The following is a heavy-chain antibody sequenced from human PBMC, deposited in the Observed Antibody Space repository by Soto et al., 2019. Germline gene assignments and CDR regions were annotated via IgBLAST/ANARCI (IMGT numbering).Heavy chain of an antibody. CDR2: FNPSGGST. CDR1: GYTFTSHY. CDR3: ARGGCGGDCSFVY. Sequence: QVHLVQSGAEVKEPGASVKVSCKASGYTFTSHYMHWVRQAPGQGLEWMGIFNPSGGSTTYAQKFQGRVPMAIDTSPRTVNMELTRLTSKDTAVYYCARGGCGGDCSFVYWGQGTLVTVSS. J-gene: IGHJ4*02. V-gene: IGHV1-46*01. D-gene: IGHD2-21*02.